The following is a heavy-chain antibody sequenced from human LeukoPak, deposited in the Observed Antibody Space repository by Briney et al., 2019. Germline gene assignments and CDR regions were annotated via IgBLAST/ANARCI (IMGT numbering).Heavy chain of an antibody. D-gene: IGHD5-18*01. V-gene: IGHV4-59*01. CDR2: IYYSGST. J-gene: IGHJ4*02. Sequence: SQTLSLTCTVSGGSINSFYWNWIRQPPGKEPEWVGYIYYSGSTNYNPSLKSRVTISVDTSKNQFSLKLSSVTAADTAVYYCARADTAMVNLNYFDYWGQGTLVTVSS. CDR1: GGSINSFY. CDR3: ARADTAMVNLNYFDY.